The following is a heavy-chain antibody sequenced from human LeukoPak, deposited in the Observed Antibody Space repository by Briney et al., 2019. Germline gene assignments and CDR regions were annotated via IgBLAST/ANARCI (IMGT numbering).Heavy chain of an antibody. CDR2: ISYDGSNK. D-gene: IGHD1-26*01. V-gene: IGHV3-30-3*01. J-gene: IGHJ2*01. Sequence: PGGSLRLSCAASGFTFSSYAMHWVRQAPGKGLEWVAVISYDGSNKYYADSVRGRFTISRDNAKNSLYLQMDSLRVDDTAVYYCARIVGPTIWYFDLWGRATLVTVSS. CDR1: GFTFSSYA. CDR3: ARIVGPTIWYFDL.